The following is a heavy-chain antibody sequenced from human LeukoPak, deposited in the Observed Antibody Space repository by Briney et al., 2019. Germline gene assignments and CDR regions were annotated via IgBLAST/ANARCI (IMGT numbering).Heavy chain of an antibody. D-gene: IGHD2-15*01. J-gene: IGHJ4*02. CDR1: GFTFSDYE. V-gene: IGHV3-48*03. CDR2: ISTSGSTT. Sequence: GGSLRLSCAASGFTFSDYEINWVRQAPGKGLEWVSCISTSGSTTYYADSVKGRFTISRDNAKNSLFLQMNTLTAEDTAVYYCARGTLHVFDYWGQGTPVTVSS. CDR3: ARGTLHVFDY.